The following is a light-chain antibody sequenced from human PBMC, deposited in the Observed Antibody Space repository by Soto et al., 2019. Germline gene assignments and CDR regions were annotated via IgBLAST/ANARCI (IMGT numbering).Light chain of an antibody. CDR3: QSYDSSLSGSYV. J-gene: IGLJ1*01. V-gene: IGLV1-40*01. CDR1: SSNIGAGYD. CDR2: GNT. Sequence: QSVLTQPPSVSGAPGQRVTISCTGSSSNIGAGYDVHWYQQLPGTAPKLLIYGNTNRPSGVPDRFSGSKSATSASLAITGLQAEDEADYYCQSYDSSLSGSYVFGAGTKVTV.